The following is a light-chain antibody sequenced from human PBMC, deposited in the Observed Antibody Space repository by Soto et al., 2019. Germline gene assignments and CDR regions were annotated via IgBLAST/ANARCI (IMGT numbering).Light chain of an antibody. CDR2: GNS. Sequence: QSVLTQPPSVSGAPGQRVTISCTGSSSNIGARYDVHWYQQLPGTAPKLLIYGNSIRPLGVPDRFSGSKSGTSASLAITGLQADDEADYYCQSYDSSLSVVIFGGGTKLTVL. CDR3: QSYDSSLSVVI. CDR1: SSNIGARYD. V-gene: IGLV1-40*01. J-gene: IGLJ2*01.